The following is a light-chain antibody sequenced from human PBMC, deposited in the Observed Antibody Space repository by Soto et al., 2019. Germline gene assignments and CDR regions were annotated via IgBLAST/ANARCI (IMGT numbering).Light chain of an antibody. J-gene: IGKJ1*01. CDR2: AAS. CDR1: QSVGSS. Sequence: EIVITQSPATRPLSPGERATLSCRASQSVGSSLAWYQQKLGQAPRLLIYAASDRETGIPGRSSGSGSGTECTLITSSLEPEDVAFYYCQQGNTWTWTFGQGTKVDIK. CDR3: QQGNTWTWT. V-gene: IGKV3-11*01.